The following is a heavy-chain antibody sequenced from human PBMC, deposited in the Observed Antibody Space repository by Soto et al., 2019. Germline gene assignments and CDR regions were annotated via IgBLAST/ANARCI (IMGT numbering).Heavy chain of an antibody. CDR2: ISYDGSNK. D-gene: IGHD2-2*01. V-gene: IGHV3-30*18. CDR3: AKGGDKGWYQILSNYDRSGMDV. J-gene: IGHJ6*02. CDR1: GFTFSSYG. Sequence: GGSLRLSCAASGFTFSSYGIHWVSQAPGKXLEWVAVISYDGSNKYYADSVKGRFTISRDNSKNTLYLQMNSLRAEDTAVYYCAKGGDKGWYQILSNYDRSGMDVWGQGTTVTVSS.